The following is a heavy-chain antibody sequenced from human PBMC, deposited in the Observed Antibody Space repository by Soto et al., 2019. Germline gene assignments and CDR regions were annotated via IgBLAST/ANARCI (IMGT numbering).Heavy chain of an antibody. Sequence: SETLSLSCTVSGVSISNSRYYWGWIRRPPGKGLEWIVTIYYSGITYYNPSLKSRVTISVDTSKNQFYLKLTSVTAADTAAYSCERHGSIWGQRTLVTVSS. V-gene: IGHV4-39*01. CDR1: GVSISNSRYY. CDR3: ERHGSI. CDR2: IYYSGIT. J-gene: IGHJ4*02.